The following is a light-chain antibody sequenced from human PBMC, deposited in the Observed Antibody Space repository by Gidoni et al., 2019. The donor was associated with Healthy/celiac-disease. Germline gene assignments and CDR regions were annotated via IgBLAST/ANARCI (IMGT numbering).Light chain of an antibody. Sequence: DIVMTQSTLCLPVTPGEPASISCRSSQSLLHSTGYSYLDWYRQKPGQSPQLLIYMGSNRASGVPDRFSGSGSGTDFTLKISRVEAEDVGVYYCMHALQSPFTFGPGTKVDIK. CDR3: MHALQSPFT. J-gene: IGKJ3*01. CDR1: QSLLHSTGYSY. V-gene: IGKV2-28*01. CDR2: MGS.